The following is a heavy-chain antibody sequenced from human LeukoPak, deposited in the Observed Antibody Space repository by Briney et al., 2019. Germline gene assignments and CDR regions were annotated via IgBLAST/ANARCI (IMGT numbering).Heavy chain of an antibody. CDR1: GFTFNEFG. CDR3: ARMRGELRVPDAIFDGMGV. Sequence: GKSLSLSCAASGFTFNEFGMHWVRQAPGKGLEWVAFIWYDGSNRYYLDSVKGRFTISRDNSQNTLYLQMSSLRAEDTAVYYCARMRGELRVPDAIFDGMGVWGQGTTVPVSS. J-gene: IGHJ6*02. CDR2: IWYDGSNR. D-gene: IGHD2-2*01. V-gene: IGHV3-33*01.